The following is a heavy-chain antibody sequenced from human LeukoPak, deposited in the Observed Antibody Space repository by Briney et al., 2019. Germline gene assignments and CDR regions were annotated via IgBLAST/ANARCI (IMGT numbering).Heavy chain of an antibody. D-gene: IGHD1-26*01. CDR1: GFTVSSSY. J-gene: IGHJ6*02. CDR3: AGRAAKYGMDV. CDR2: IYSSGST. Sequence: PGGPLRLSCAPSGFTVSSSYMSWVRQAPGKGLECVSIIYSSGSTYYADSVKGGFTNSRDNSKNTLYLQMNSLRAEDTGLYYCAGRAAKYGMDVWGQGTTVTVSS. V-gene: IGHV3-53*01.